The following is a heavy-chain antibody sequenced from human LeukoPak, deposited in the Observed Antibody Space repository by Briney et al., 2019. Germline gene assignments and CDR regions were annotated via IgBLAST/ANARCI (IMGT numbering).Heavy chain of an antibody. CDR1: GYTFTSYG. Sequence: ASVKVSCKASGYTFTSYGISWVRQAPGQGLEWMGWISAYNGNTNYAQKLQGRVAMTTDTSTSTAYMELSSLRSEDTAVYYCATGSLTGVDWYFDLWGRGTLVTVSS. D-gene: IGHD7-27*01. CDR2: ISAYNGNT. CDR3: ATGSLTGVDWYFDL. V-gene: IGHV1-18*01. J-gene: IGHJ2*01.